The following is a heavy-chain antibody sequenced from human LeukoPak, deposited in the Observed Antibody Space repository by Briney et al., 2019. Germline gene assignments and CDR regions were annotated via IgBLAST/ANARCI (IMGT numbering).Heavy chain of an antibody. D-gene: IGHD2-15*01. CDR3: TVTEGGGSFTVRY. V-gene: IGHV3-73*01. J-gene: IGHJ4*02. Sequence: GGSLRLSCAASGFTFDDYAMHWVRQASGKGLEWVGRIRSKADTYATAYAASVKGRFNISRDDSKNTAYLQMNSLKTEDTAMYYCTVTEGGGSFTVRYWGQGTLVTVSS. CDR2: IRSKADTYAT. CDR1: GFTFDDYA.